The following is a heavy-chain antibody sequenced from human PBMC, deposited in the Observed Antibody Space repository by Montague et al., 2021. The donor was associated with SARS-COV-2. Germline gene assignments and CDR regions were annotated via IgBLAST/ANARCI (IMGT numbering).Heavy chain of an antibody. CDR3: ARVRYYGSGTSLGMDV. D-gene: IGHD3-10*01. CDR1: GGSFSGYY. CDR2: INHSGSA. J-gene: IGHJ6*02. Sequence: SETLSLICAVYGGSFSGYYWSWIRQPPGKGLEWIGEINHSGSANYNPSLKSRVTISVDTSKNQFSLKLSSVTAADTAVYYCARVRYYGSGTSLGMDVWGQGTTVIVS. V-gene: IGHV4-34*01.